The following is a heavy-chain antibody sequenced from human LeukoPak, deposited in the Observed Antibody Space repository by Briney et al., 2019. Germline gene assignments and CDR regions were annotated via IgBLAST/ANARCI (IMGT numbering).Heavy chain of an antibody. V-gene: IGHV4-59*01. CDR3: ARAGSSWSFDF. CDR2: IYYTGDT. CDR1: GVSISSYY. Sequence: SETLSLTCTVSGVSISSYYWTWIRQPPGKGLEWIAYIYYTGDTNYSPSLKSRVTISVDTSKNQFSLKLSSVTSADTAVYYCARAGSSWSFDFWGQGTLVTVSS. J-gene: IGHJ4*02. D-gene: IGHD6-13*01.